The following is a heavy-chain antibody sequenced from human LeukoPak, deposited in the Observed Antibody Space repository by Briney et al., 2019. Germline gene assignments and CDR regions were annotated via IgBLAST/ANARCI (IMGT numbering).Heavy chain of an antibody. Sequence: GGSLRLSCAASGFTFSSYAMHWVRQAPGKGLEWVAVISYDGSNKYYADSVKGRFTISRDNSKNTLYLQMSSLRAEDTAVYYCARGFANYYTGYSSSWPFDYWGQGTLVTVSS. CDR1: GFTFSSYA. J-gene: IGHJ4*02. CDR3: ARGFANYYTGYSSSWPFDY. V-gene: IGHV3-30*04. D-gene: IGHD6-13*01. CDR2: ISYDGSNK.